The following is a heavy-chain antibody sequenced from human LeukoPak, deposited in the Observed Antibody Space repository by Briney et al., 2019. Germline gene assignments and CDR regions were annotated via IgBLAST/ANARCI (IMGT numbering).Heavy chain of an antibody. D-gene: IGHD3-10*01. CDR2: ISYDGSNK. CDR3: AKDLNGLLWFGELLTSPFDY. J-gene: IGHJ4*02. Sequence: GGSLRLSCAASGFTFSTYGMHWVRQAPGKGLEWVAVISYDGSNKYYADSVKGQFTISRDNSKNTLYLQMNSLRAEDTAVYYCAKDLNGLLWFGELLTSPFDYWGQGTLVTVSS. CDR1: GFTFSTYG. V-gene: IGHV3-30*18.